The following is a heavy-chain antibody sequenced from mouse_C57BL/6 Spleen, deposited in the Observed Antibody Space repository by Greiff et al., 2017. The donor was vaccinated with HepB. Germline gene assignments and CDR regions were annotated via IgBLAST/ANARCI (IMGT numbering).Heavy chain of an antibody. CDR1: GYTFTSYW. CDR2: IYPGSGST. Sequence: QVQLQQPGAELVNPGASVKMSCKASGYTFTSYWITWVKQRPGQGLEWIGDIYPGSGSTNYNEKFKSKATLTVDTSSSTAYMQLSSLTSEDSAVYYCARSTTVRDYAMDYWGQGTSVTVSS. V-gene: IGHV1-55*01. J-gene: IGHJ4*01. CDR3: ARSTTVRDYAMDY. D-gene: IGHD1-1*01.